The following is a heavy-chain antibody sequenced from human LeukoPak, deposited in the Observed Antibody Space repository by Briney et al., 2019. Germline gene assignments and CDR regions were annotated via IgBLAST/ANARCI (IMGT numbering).Heavy chain of an antibody. Sequence: PSETLSLTCTVSGGSISSYYWSWIRQPPGKGLEWIGYIYTGGSTNYNPSLKSRVTISVDTSKNQFSLELSSVTAADTAVYYCARHVAVAGPIDYWGQGTLVTVSS. J-gene: IGHJ4*02. CDR2: IYTGGST. CDR3: ARHVAVAGPIDY. D-gene: IGHD6-19*01. CDR1: GGSISSYY. V-gene: IGHV4-4*09.